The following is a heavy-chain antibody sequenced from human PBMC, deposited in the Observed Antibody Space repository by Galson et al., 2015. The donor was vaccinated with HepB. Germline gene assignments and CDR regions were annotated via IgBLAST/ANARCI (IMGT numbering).Heavy chain of an antibody. CDR1: GGSVSSGSYY. V-gene: IGHV4-61*01. J-gene: IGHJ6*03. CDR2: IYYSGST. D-gene: IGHD6-6*01. Sequence: ETLSLTCTVSGGSVSSGSYYWSWIRQPPGKGLEWIGYIYYSGSTSYNPSLKSRVTISVDTSKNQFSLKLSSVTAADTAVYYCARYSSSWVYYYMDVWGKGTTVTVSS. CDR3: ARYSSSWVYYYMDV.